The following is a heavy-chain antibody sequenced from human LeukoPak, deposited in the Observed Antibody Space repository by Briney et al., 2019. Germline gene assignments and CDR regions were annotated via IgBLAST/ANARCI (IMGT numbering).Heavy chain of an antibody. V-gene: IGHV4-28*01. Sequence: SDTLSLTCAVSGYSISSSNWWGWIRPPPGKGLEWIGYIYYSGSTYYNPSLKSRVTMSVDTSKNQFSLKLSSVTAVDTAVYYCARNMVGSRRGAFDVWGQGTMVTVSS. D-gene: IGHD1-26*01. CDR1: GYSISSSNW. J-gene: IGHJ3*01. CDR2: IYYSGST. CDR3: ARNMVGSRRGAFDV.